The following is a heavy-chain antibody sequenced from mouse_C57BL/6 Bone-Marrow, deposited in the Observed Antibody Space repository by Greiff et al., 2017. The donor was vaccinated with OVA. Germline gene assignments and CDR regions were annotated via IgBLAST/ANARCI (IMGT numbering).Heavy chain of an antibody. D-gene: IGHD1-1*01. CDR2: IYPGDGDT. Sequence: VQLQQSGPELVKPGASVKISCKASGYAFSSSWMNWVKQRPGKGLEWIGRIYPGDGDTNYNGKFKGKATLTADKSSSTAYMQLSSLTSEDSAVYFCLLPYWYFDVWGTGTTVTVSS. CDR3: LLPYWYFDV. J-gene: IGHJ1*03. CDR1: GYAFSSSW. V-gene: IGHV1-82*01.